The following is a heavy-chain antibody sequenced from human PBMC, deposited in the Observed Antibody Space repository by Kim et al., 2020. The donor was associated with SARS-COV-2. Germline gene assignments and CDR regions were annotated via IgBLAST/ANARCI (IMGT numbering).Heavy chain of an antibody. Sequence: DYAVSVKSRITINADTSKNQFFLHLDSVTPEDTAIYFCARVTDLSRYFDPWGQGTLVTVSS. J-gene: IGHJ5*02. D-gene: IGHD1-26*01. V-gene: IGHV6-1*01. CDR3: ARVTDLSRYFDP.